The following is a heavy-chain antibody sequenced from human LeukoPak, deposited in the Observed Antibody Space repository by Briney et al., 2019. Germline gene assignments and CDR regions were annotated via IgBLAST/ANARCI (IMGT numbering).Heavy chain of an antibody. J-gene: IGHJ4*02. V-gene: IGHV4-61*02. CDR2: IYISGST. CDR1: GDSISSGSYY. CDR3: AKEAKYYDILIGYYRSFYYFDY. Sequence: SQTLSLTCTVSGDSISSGSYYWSWIRQPAGKGLEWIGRIYISGSTNYNPSLKSRVTISVDMSKNQFSLNLTSVTAADTAVYYCAKEAKYYDILIGYYRSFYYFDYWGQGTLVTVSS. D-gene: IGHD3-9*01.